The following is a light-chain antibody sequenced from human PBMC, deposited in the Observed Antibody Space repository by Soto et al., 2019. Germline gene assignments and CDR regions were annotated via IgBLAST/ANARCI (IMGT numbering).Light chain of an antibody. CDR1: QSVSNTY. Sequence: EIVLTQSPGTLSLSPGERATLSCRASQSVSNTYLDWYQQKPGQAPRLLISGASSRATGISDRFSGSGSGTDFTLTISRLEPEDFAVYYCQQYGSAPLTFGGGTKVEIK. CDR3: QQYGSAPLT. V-gene: IGKV3-20*01. J-gene: IGKJ4*01. CDR2: GAS.